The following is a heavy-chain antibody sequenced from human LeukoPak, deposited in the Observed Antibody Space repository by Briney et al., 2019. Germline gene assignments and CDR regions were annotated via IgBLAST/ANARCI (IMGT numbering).Heavy chain of an antibody. J-gene: IGHJ5*02. D-gene: IGHD3-22*01. Sequence: GGSLRLSCAASGFIFNNYGLIWVRQAPGKGLEWVSAISNDGGGTMYADFVKGRFTISRDNSKNTLFPQMNSLRAEDTALYYCAKGSSGYFVDLWGQGTLVTVSS. CDR2: ISNDGGGT. V-gene: IGHV3-23*01. CDR1: GFIFNNYG. CDR3: AKGSSGYFVDL.